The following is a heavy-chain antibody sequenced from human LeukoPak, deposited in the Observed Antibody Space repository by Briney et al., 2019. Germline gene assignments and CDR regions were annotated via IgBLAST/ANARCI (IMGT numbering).Heavy chain of an antibody. CDR2: IYHSGST. V-gene: IGHV4-38-2*01. J-gene: IGHJ1*01. Sequence: PSETLSLTCAVSGYSISSGYYWGWIRQPPGKGLEWIGSIYHSGSTYYNPSLKSRVTISVDTSKNQFSLKLSSVTAADTAVYYCARRARYYDSSGYYEYFHHWGQGTLVTVSS. CDR3: ARRARYYDSSGYYEYFHH. CDR1: GYSISSGYY. D-gene: IGHD3-22*01.